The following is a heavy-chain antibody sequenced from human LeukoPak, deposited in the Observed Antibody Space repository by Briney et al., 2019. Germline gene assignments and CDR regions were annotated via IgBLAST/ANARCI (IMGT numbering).Heavy chain of an antibody. V-gene: IGHV3-23*01. D-gene: IGHD3-3*01. CDR1: GFTFSSYA. Sequence: GGSLRLSCAASGFTFSSYAMSWVRQAPGKELEWVSAISGSGGSTYYADSVKGRFTISRDNSKNTLYLQMNSLRAEDTAVYYCAKEGKVKYYDFWSGYSTDPVDYWGQGTLVTVSS. J-gene: IGHJ4*02. CDR3: AKEGKVKYYDFWSGYSTDPVDY. CDR2: ISGSGGST.